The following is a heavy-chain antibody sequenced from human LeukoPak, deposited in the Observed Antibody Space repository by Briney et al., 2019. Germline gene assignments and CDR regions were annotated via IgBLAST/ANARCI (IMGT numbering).Heavy chain of an antibody. CDR2: ISTDGGST. CDR3: VRDRGTGTWYLDY. V-gene: IGHV3-64D*09. Sequence: GGSLRLSCSASGFTFSTYSMHWVRQAPGMGLEFVSAISTDGGSTFYANSVKGRFTISRDNSKDTLYLQMSSLRAEDTAVYYCVRDRGTGTWYLDYWGQGSLVTVSS. CDR1: GFTFSTYS. J-gene: IGHJ4*02. D-gene: IGHD1-7*01.